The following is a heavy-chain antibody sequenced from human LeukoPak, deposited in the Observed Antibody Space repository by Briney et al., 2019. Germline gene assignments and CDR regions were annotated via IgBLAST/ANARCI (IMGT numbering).Heavy chain of an antibody. CDR2: IWYGGKKE. J-gene: IGHJ4*02. V-gene: IGHV3-33*01. CDR1: GFSFDTHG. Sequence: GGSLRLSCAASGFSFDTHGMHWVRQAPGKGLEWVAVIWYGGKKEYYADSVKGRFTISRDNSKKSLFLQMNGLRAEDTALYYCARDVFADSSGGSFDFWGQGTLVTVSS. CDR3: ARDVFADSSGGSFDF. D-gene: IGHD3-16*01.